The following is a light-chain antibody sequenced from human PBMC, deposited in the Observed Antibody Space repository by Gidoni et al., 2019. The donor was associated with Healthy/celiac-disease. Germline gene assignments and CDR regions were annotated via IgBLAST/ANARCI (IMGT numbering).Light chain of an antibody. CDR2: CAS. Sequence: IVMTQSPATLSVSPGDRATLSCRASQSVSSNLAWYQQKPGQAPRPLIYCASTRATGIPARFSGSGSGTEFTLTISSLQSEDFAVYYCQQYNNWPPWTFGQGTKVEIK. CDR1: QSVSSN. J-gene: IGKJ1*01. V-gene: IGKV3-15*01. CDR3: QQYNNWPPWT.